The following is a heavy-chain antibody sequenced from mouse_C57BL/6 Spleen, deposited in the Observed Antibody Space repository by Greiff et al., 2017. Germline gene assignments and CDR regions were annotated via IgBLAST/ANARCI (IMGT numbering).Heavy chain of an antibody. J-gene: IGHJ4*01. Sequence: VQLQQSGAELAKPGASVKLSCKASGYTFTSYWMHWVKQRPGQGLEWIGYINPSSGYTKYNQKFNDKATLTADKSSSTAYMQLSSLTYEDYAVYYCARQDYGSYAMDYWGQGTSVTVSS. V-gene: IGHV1-7*01. D-gene: IGHD1-1*01. CDR1: GYTFTSYW. CDR3: ARQDYGSYAMDY. CDR2: INPSSGYT.